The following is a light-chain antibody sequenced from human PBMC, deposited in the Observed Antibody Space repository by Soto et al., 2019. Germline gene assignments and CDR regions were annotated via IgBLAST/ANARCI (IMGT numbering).Light chain of an antibody. V-gene: IGLV2-14*01. J-gene: IGLJ3*02. CDR2: LVS. CDR1: TSDIGDYNY. CDR3: SSYTVSTPVV. Sequence: QSVLTQPASVSGSPGQSSTISCTGTTSDIGDYNYVSWYQHLPDKVPKLIISLVSNRPSGVSNRFSGSKSGNTASLTISGLQAEDEGDYYCSSYTVSTPVVFGVGTKLTVL.